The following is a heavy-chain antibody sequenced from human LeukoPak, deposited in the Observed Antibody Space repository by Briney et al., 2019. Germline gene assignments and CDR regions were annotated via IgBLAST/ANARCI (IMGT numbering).Heavy chain of an antibody. J-gene: IGHJ4*02. CDR1: GFTFSSCA. D-gene: IGHD5-12*01. CDR2: ISGSGGST. CDR3: AKVWEGIVATIWDDY. V-gene: IGHV3-23*01. Sequence: GGSLRLSRAASGFTFSSCAMSWVRQAPGKGLEWVSAISGSGGSTYYADSVKGRFTISRDNSKNTLYLQMNSLRAEDTAVYYCAKVWEGIVATIWDDYWGQGTLVTVSS.